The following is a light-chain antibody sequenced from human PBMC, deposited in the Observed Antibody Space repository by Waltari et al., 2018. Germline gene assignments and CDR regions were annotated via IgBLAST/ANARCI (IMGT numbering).Light chain of an antibody. CDR1: QSISDW. CDR3: QHYNIYPVM. Sequence: DIQMTQSPYTLSASVGDRVTITCRASQSISDWVAWYQHKPGKAPNLLIYEASSLESGVPSRFSGSGSGAEFTLTIRSLQPDDFATDYCQHYNIYPVMFGQGTRLEIK. J-gene: IGKJ5*01. V-gene: IGKV1-5*03. CDR2: EAS.